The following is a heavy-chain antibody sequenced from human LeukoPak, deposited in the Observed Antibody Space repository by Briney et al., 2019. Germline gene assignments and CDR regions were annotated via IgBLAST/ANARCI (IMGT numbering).Heavy chain of an antibody. CDR1: GDPISSRSYY. D-gene: IGHD3-22*01. V-gene: IGHV4-39*07. CDR2: ISYTGST. Sequence: SETLSLTCTVSGDPISSRSYYWGWIRQPPGQGLEWIGHISYTGSTYYNPSLKSRVTISVDTSKNQFSLQLRSVTAADTAVYYCARDRYYEPLDYWGQGTLVTVST. J-gene: IGHJ4*02. CDR3: ARDRYYEPLDY.